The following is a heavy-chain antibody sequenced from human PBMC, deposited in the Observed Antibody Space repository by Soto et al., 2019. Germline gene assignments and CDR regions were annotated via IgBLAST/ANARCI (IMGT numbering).Heavy chain of an antibody. Sequence: GASVKVSCKASGCTFTSYAMHWVRQAPGQRLEWMGWINAGNGNTKYSQKFQGRVTITRDTSASTAYMELSSVTDADTAVYYCARAPETPPIFGVVRPYFFDFWGQGTLVTVSS. V-gene: IGHV1-3*01. CDR2: INAGNGNT. D-gene: IGHD3-3*01. CDR1: GCTFTSYA. J-gene: IGHJ4*02. CDR3: ARAPETPPIFGVVRPYFFDF.